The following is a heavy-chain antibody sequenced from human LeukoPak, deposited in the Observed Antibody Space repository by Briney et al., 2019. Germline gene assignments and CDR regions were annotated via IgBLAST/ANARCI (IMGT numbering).Heavy chain of an antibody. J-gene: IGHJ4*02. Sequence: ASVKVSFKASGYTFTDYYMHWARQAPGQGLEWMGWINPNSGGTNYAQKFQGRVTMTRDTSISTAYMELSRLRSDDTAIYYCARDSGAVRLFFDYWGQGTLVTVSS. CDR1: GYTFTDYY. V-gene: IGHV1-2*02. CDR3: ARDSGAVRLFFDY. CDR2: INPNSGGT. D-gene: IGHD6-6*01.